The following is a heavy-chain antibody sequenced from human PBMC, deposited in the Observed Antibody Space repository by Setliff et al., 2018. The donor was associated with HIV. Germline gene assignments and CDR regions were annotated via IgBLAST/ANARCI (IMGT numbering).Heavy chain of an antibody. CDR1: GYTFTSYA. CDR3: AVDRHAFDI. Sequence: ASVKVSCKASGYTFTSYAMNWLRQAPGRGLEWMGWIHTEQGFPMYAQGFTGRFVFSLDPSVDTAYLQINRLTPDDGGVYYCAVDRHAFDIWGQGTVVTVSS. D-gene: IGHD5-12*01. V-gene: IGHV7-4-1*02. CDR2: IHTEQGFP. J-gene: IGHJ3*02.